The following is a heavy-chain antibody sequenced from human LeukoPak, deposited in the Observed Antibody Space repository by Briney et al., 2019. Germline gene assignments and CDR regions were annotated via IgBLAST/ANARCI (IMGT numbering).Heavy chain of an antibody. J-gene: IGHJ4*02. CDR2: IYPGDSDT. CDR3: ARLHDSSGYYSY. Sequence: GGSLRLSCAASGYSFTSYWIGWVRQMPGKGLEWMGIIYPGDSDTRYSPSFQGQVTISADKSISTAYLQWSSLKASDTAMYYCARLHDSSGYYSYWGQGTLVTVSS. CDR1: GYSFTSYW. V-gene: IGHV5-51*01. D-gene: IGHD3-22*01.